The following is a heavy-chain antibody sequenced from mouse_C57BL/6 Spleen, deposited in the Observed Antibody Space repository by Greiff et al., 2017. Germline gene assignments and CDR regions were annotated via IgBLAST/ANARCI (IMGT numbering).Heavy chain of an antibody. Sequence: VHLVESGPGLVQPSQSLSITCTVSGFSLTSYGVHWVRQSPGKGLEWLGVIWSGGSTDYNAAFISRLSISKDNSKSQVFFKMNSLQADDTAIYXCARNCYGSSYDAMYYWGQGTSVTGAS. CDR3: ARNCYGSSYDAMYY. D-gene: IGHD1-1*01. CDR2: IWSGGST. J-gene: IGHJ4*01. CDR1: GFSLTSYG. V-gene: IGHV2-2*01.